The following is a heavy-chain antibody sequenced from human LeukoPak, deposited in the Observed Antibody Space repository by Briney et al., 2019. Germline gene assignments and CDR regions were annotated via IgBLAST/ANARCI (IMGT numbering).Heavy chain of an antibody. CDR1: GGSISSYY. J-gene: IGHJ4*02. V-gene: IGHV4-59*01. CDR3: ARVDVSSGHADY. CDR2: IYYSGST. D-gene: IGHD6-19*01. Sequence: PSGTLSLTCTVSGGSISSYYWSWIRQPPGKGLEWIGYIYYSGSTNYNPSLKSRVTISVDTSKNQFSLKLSSATAADTAVYYCARVDVSSGHADYWGQGTLVTVSS.